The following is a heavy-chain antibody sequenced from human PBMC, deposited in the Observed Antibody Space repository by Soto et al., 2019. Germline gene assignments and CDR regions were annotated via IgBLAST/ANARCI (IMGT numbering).Heavy chain of an antibody. CDR3: ARGRSYDFWSGYLPFDI. J-gene: IGHJ3*02. CDR2: INHSGST. D-gene: IGHD3-3*01. V-gene: IGHV4-34*01. CDR1: GGSFSGYY. Sequence: QVQLQQWGAGLLKPSETLSLTCAVYGGSFSGYYWSWIRQPPGKGLEWLGEINHSGSTNYNPSLRSRVTISVDTSKNQFSLKLSSVTAADTAVYYCARGRSYDFWSGYLPFDIWGQGTMVTVSS.